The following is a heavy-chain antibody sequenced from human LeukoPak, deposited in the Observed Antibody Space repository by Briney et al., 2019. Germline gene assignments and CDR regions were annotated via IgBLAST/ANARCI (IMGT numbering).Heavy chain of an antibody. V-gene: IGHV4-34*01. CDR3: ARGLGASPLGSTSNWFDP. J-gene: IGHJ5*02. Sequence: SETLSLTCAVYGGSFSGYYWSWIRQPPGKGLEWIGEINHSGSTNYNPSLKSRVTISVGTSKNQFSLKLSSVTAADTAVYYCARGLGASPLGSTSNWFDPWGQGTLVTVSS. CDR1: GGSFSGYY. D-gene: IGHD2-15*01. CDR2: INHSGST.